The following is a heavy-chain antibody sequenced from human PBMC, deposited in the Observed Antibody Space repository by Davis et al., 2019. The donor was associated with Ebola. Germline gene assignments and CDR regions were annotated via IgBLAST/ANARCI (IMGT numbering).Heavy chain of an antibody. J-gene: IGHJ3*02. CDR2: IYYSGST. D-gene: IGHD3-16*01. V-gene: IGHV4-59*12. CDR1: GGSISSYY. CDR3: ARDCYATINDAFDI. Sequence: PSETLSLTCTVSGGSISSYYWSWIRQPPGKGLEWIGYIYYSGSTNYNPSLKSRVTISVDTSKNQFSLKLSSVTAADTAVYYCARDCYATINDAFDIWGQGTMVTVSS.